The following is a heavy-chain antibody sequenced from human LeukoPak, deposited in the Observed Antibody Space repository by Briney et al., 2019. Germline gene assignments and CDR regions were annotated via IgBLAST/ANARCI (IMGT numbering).Heavy chain of an antibody. Sequence: GESLKISCKGSEYSFTRYWIGWVRQMPGKGLAGMGIIYPGDSDTRYSPSFQGQVTISADKSISTAYLQWSSLKASDTAMYYCVRASELYSYGTFDYWGQGTLVTVSS. J-gene: IGHJ4*02. CDR1: EYSFTRYW. CDR3: VRASELYSYGTFDY. CDR2: IYPGDSDT. V-gene: IGHV5-51*01. D-gene: IGHD5-18*01.